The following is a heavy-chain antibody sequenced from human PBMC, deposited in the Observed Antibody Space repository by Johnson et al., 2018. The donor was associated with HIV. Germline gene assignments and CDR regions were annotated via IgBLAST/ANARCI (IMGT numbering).Heavy chain of an antibody. J-gene: IGHJ3*02. CDR2: IWYDGTNR. D-gene: IGHD6-13*01. V-gene: IGHV3-33*06. CDR3: AKDLYSSSWTNDAFDI. CDR1: GFTFSSYG. Sequence: QVQLVESGGGVVQPGRSLRLSCAASGFTFSSYGMHWVSQAPGKGLEWVAVIWYDGTNRYYGDSVKGRFTISRDNSKNTVYLQMNGLRAEDTAVYHCAKDLYSSSWTNDAFDIWGQGTLVTVSS.